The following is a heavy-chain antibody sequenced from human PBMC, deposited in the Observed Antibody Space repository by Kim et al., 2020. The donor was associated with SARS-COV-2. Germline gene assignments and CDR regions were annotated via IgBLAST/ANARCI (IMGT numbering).Heavy chain of an antibody. J-gene: IGHJ4*02. V-gene: IGHV3-23*01. CDR1: EFTFRDYA. CDR2: ISGSGDTT. D-gene: IGHD3-9*01. Sequence: GGSLRLSCEASEFTFRDYALNWVRQAPGKGLEWVSGISGSGDTTHYADSVKGRFTISRDNSKNTVYLQMNSLRVDDTAVYYCARGYLVWLSVPDFWGQGTLVTVSS. CDR3: ARGYLVWLSVPDF.